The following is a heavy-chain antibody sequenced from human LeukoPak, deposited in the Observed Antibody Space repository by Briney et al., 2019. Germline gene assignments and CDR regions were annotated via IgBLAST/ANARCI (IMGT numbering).Heavy chain of an antibody. D-gene: IGHD3-10*01. CDR2: INHSGST. CDR3: ARGLPPMVRGLSPPSQDY. Sequence: PSETLSLTCAVYGGSFSGYYWSWIRQPPGKGLEWIGEINHSGSTNYNPSLKSRVTISVDTSKNQFSLKLSSVTAADTAVYYCARGLPPMVRGLSPPSQDYWGQGTPVTVSS. J-gene: IGHJ4*02. V-gene: IGHV4-34*01. CDR1: GGSFSGYY.